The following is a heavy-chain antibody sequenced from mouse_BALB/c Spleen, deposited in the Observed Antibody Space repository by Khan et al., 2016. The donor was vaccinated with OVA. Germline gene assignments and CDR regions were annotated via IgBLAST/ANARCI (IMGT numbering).Heavy chain of an antibody. Sequence: VQLKQSGLGLVKPSQSLSLTSTVPGSPITTNYAWDWIRQFPGNKLEWMGYISYIGSPTYNPSPKGRIPITGDTSKNQFFLQLNTETTEDAAAYYCARKDDYGYAVDYWGQGTSVTVSA. CDR2: ISYIGSP. CDR3: ARKDDYGYAVDY. D-gene: IGHD1-1*01. CDR1: GSPITTNYA. V-gene: IGHV3-2*02. J-gene: IGHJ4*01.